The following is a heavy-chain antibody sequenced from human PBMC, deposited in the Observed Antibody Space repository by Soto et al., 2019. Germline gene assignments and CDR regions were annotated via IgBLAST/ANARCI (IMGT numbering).Heavy chain of an antibody. J-gene: IGHJ6*02. CDR3: AARSAYSPYYGMDV. Sequence: SVKVSCKASGFTFTSSAVQWVRQARGQRLEWIGWIVVGSGNTNYAQKFQERVTITRDMSTSTAYMELSSLRSEDTAVYYCAARSAYSPYYGMDVWGQGTTVTVSS. D-gene: IGHD3-3*01. CDR1: GFTFTSSA. CDR2: IVVGSGNT. V-gene: IGHV1-58*01.